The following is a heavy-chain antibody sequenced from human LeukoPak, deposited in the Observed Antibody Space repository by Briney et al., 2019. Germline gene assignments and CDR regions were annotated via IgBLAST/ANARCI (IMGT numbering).Heavy chain of an antibody. CDR2: ISYDGSNK. CDR3: ARVPTRYFDY. V-gene: IGHV3-30-3*01. D-gene: IGHD5-24*01. J-gene: IGHJ4*02. CDR1: GFTLSSYA. Sequence: PGGSLRLSCAASGFTLSSYAMHWVRQAPGKGLEWVAVISYDGSNKYYADSVKGRFTISRDNSKNTLYLQMNSLRAGDTAVYYCARVPTRYFDYWGQGTLVTVSS.